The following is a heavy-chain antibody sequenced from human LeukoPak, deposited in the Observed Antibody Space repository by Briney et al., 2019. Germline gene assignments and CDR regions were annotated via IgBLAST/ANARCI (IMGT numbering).Heavy chain of an antibody. CDR2: INHSGST. CDR3: ARGGRYSSSWYDWFDP. D-gene: IGHD6-13*01. Sequence: SETLSLTCTVSGYSISSGYYWGWIRQPPGKGLEWIGEINHSGSTNYNPSLKSRVTISVDTSKNQFSLKLSSVTAADTAVYYCARGGRYSSSWYDWFDPWGQGTLVTVSS. V-gene: IGHV4-38-2*02. J-gene: IGHJ5*02. CDR1: GYSISSGYY.